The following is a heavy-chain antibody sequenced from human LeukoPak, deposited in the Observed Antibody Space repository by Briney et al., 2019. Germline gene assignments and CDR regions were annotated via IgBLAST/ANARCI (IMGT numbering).Heavy chain of an antibody. CDR1: GGSFSGYY. D-gene: IGHD3-3*01. Sequence: SETLSLNCAVYGGSFSGYYWSWIRQPPGKGLEWIGEINHSGSTNYNPSLKSRVTISVDTSKNQFSLKLSSVTAADTAVYYCARVTTIFGVVIIRRIGAFDYWGQGTLVTVSS. V-gene: IGHV4-34*01. CDR3: ARVTTIFGVVIIRRIGAFDY. CDR2: INHSGST. J-gene: IGHJ4*02.